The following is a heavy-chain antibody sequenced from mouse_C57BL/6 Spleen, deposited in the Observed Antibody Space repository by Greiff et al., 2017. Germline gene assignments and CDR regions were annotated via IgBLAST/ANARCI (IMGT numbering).Heavy chain of an antibody. D-gene: IGHD3-2*02. CDR1: GYTFTSYW. CDR2: IDPSDSYT. V-gene: IGHV1-50*01. J-gene: IGHJ4*01. CDR3: ASPQTAQARYYYAMDY. Sequence: QVQLQQPGAELVKPGASVKLSCKASGYTFTSYWMQWVKQRPGQGLEWIGEIDPSDSYTNYNQKFKGKATLTVDTSSSTAYMQLSSLTSEDSAVYYCASPQTAQARYYYAMDYWGQGTSVTVSS.